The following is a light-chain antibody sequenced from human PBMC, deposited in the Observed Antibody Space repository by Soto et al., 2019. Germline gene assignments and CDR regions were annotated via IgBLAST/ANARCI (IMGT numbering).Light chain of an antibody. J-gene: IGKJ2*01. V-gene: IGKV3-15*01. Sequence: EIVMTQFPATLYVSPGERATLFCRASQNIGNSLAWYQQKPGQAPRLLFYRTSTRATGVAARFSGSGSGTEFTLTISSLQSEDFAVYYCQQYKNWYTFGQGTKLEIK. CDR2: RTS. CDR3: QQYKNWYT. CDR1: QNIGNS.